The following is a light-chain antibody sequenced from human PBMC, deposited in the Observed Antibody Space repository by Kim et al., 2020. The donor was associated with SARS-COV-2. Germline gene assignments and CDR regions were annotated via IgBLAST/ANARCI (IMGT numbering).Light chain of an antibody. CDR1: QSVSPY. J-gene: IGKJ4*01. CDR2: DAS. Sequence: SLSPGERATLSCRASQSVSPYLAWYQQKPGQAPRLLIYDASKRATGIPARFSGSGSGTDFTLTISSREPDDFAVYYCQLRTNWLTSGGGTKVDIK. CDR3: QLRTNWLT. V-gene: IGKV3-11*01.